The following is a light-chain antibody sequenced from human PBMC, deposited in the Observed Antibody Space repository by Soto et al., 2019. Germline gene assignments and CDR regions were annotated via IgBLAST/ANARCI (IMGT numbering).Light chain of an antibody. J-gene: IGKJ4*01. CDR2: DAS. CDR3: QQRSNWPPTT. V-gene: IGKV3-11*01. CDR1: QSVSSS. Sequence: EIMMTQSPATLSVSPGERATLSCRATQSVSSSLAWYQQKPGQAPRLLIYDASNRATGIPARFSGSGSGTDFTLTISSLEPEDFAVYYCQQRSNWPPTTFGGGTKVDI.